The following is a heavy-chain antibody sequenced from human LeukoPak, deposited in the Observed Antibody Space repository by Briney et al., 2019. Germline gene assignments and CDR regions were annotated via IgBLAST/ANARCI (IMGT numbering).Heavy chain of an antibody. D-gene: IGHD3-9*01. V-gene: IGHV1-69*06. Sequence: SVKVSCKASGVTFSSYAISWVRQAPGQGLEWMGTIIPIFGTASYAQKFQGRVTITADKSTSTAYMELSSLRSEDTAVYYCARDLPTRAPPYYDILAGYYSDYWGQGTPVTVSS. J-gene: IGHJ4*02. CDR1: GVTFSSYA. CDR2: IIPIFGTA. CDR3: ARDLPTRAPPYYDILAGYYSDY.